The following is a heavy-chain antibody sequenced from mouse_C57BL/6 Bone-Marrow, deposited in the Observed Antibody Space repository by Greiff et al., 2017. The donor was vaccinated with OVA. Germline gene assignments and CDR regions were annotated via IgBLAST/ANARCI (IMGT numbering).Heavy chain of an antibody. CDR1: GYTFTSYW. J-gene: IGHJ3*01. D-gene: IGHD2-14*01. V-gene: IGHV1-64*01. Sequence: QVQLQQPGAELVKPGASVKLSCKASGYTFTSYWMHWVKQRPGQGLEWIGMIHPNSGSTNYNEKFKSKATLTVDKSSSTDYMQLSSLTSEDSAVYYCARVGYPFAYWGQGTLVTVSA. CDR3: ARVGYPFAY. CDR2: IHPNSGST.